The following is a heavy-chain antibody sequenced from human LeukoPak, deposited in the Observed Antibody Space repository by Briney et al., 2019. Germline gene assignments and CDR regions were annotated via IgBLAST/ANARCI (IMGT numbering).Heavy chain of an antibody. D-gene: IGHD5-18*01. Sequence: PSETLSLTCIVSGGSISSSPYYWGWIRQPPGKGLEWIGSIYYSGTTHYNPSLESRVTISVDTSKNQFSLKLASVTAADTAIYYCAKGAGGFSYYNWFDPWGQGTLVTVSS. V-gene: IGHV4-39*07. CDR2: IYYSGTT. CDR3: AKGAGGFSYYNWFDP. J-gene: IGHJ5*02. CDR1: GGSISSSPYY.